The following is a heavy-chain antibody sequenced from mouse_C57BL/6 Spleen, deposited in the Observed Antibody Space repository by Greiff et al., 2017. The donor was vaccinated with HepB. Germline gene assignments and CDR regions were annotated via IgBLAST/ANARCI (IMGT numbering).Heavy chain of an antibody. Sequence: EVQGVESGGDLVKPGGSLKLSCAASGFTFSSYGMSWVRHTPDKRLEWVATISSGGSYTYYPDSVKGRFTISRDNAKNTLYLQMSSLKSEDTAMYYCARQEGRGYWGQGTTLTVSS. J-gene: IGHJ2*01. CDR1: GFTFSSYG. CDR3: ARQEGRGY. V-gene: IGHV5-6*01. D-gene: IGHD3-3*01. CDR2: ISSGGSYT.